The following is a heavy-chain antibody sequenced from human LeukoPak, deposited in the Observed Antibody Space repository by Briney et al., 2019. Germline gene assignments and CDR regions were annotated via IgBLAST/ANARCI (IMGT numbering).Heavy chain of an antibody. V-gene: IGHV3-74*01. CDR1: GFHFSSYW. J-gene: IGHJ3*01. D-gene: IGHD6-25*01. Sequence: GGSLRLSCAASGFHFSSYWIHWVRQAPGKGLVWVSRINNDGSDIIYADSVKGRFAMSRDNAENTLFLRMSGLRTEDTALYYCARGGGSHAFDLWGQGTMVTVSS. CDR3: ARGGGSHAFDL. CDR2: INNDGSDI.